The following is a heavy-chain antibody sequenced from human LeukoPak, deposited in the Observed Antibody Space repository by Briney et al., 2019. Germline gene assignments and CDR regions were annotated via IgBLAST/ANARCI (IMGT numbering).Heavy chain of an antibody. V-gene: IGHV3-11*04. D-gene: IGHD5/OR15-5a*01. J-gene: IGHJ4*02. CDR1: GFTFSDYY. CDR3: AKAALYVQFFY. Sequence: GGSLRLSCAASGFTFSDYYMSWIRQAPGKGLEWVSYISSSGSTIYYADSVKGRFTISRDNAKNSLYLQMNSLRAEDTAVYYCAKAALYVQFFYWGQGTLVTVSS. CDR2: ISSSGSTI.